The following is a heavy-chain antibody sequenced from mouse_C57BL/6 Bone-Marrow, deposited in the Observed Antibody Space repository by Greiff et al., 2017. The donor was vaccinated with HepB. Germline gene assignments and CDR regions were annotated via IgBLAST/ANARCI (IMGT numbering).Heavy chain of an antibody. V-gene: IGHV1-26*01. Sequence: VQLQQSGPELVKPGASVKISCKASGYTFTDYYMNWVKQSHGKSLEWIGDINPNNGGTSYNQKFKGKATLTVDKSSSTAYMELRSLTSEDSAVYDCARGITTVVAPGFAYWGQGTLVTVSA. CDR1: GYTFTDYY. CDR3: ARGITTVVAPGFAY. J-gene: IGHJ3*01. D-gene: IGHD1-1*01. CDR2: INPNNGGT.